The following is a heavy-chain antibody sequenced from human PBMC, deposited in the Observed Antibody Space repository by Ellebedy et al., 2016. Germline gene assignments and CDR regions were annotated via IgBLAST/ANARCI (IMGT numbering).Heavy chain of an antibody. D-gene: IGHD2-2*01. V-gene: IGHV1-3*01. Sequence: ASVKVSCKASGYTFTSYAMHWVRQAPGQRLEWMGWINAGNGNTKYSQKFQGRVTITRDTSASTAYMELSSLRSEDTAVYYCARSEGYQLRLRQPLARVNFPHDYWGQGTLVTVSS. CDR1: GYTFTSYA. J-gene: IGHJ4*02. CDR3: ARSEGYQLRLRQPLARVNFPHDY. CDR2: INAGNGNT.